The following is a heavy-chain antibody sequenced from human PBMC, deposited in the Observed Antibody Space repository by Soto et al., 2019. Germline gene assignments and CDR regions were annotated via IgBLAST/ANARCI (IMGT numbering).Heavy chain of an antibody. CDR3: ARDRVRYSSSWPGGYYYYYGMDV. D-gene: IGHD6-13*01. V-gene: IGHV3-48*02. Sequence: PGGSLRLSCAASGFTFSSYSMNWVRQAPGKGLEWVSYISSNSSTIYYADSVKGRFTISRDNAKNSLYLQMNSLRDEDTAVYYCARDRVRYSSSWPGGYYYYYGMDVWGQGTTVTVSS. CDR2: ISSNSSTI. CDR1: GFTFSSYS. J-gene: IGHJ6*02.